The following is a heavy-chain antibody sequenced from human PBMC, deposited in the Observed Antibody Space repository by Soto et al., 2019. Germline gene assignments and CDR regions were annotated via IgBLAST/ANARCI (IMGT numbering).Heavy chain of an antibody. CDR1: GGSISSGGYY. CDR3: ASGYDYSNFWLDP. V-gene: IGHV4-31*03. J-gene: IGHJ5*02. CDR2: IYYSGST. Sequence: SETLSLTCTVSGGSISSGGYYWSWIRQHPGKGLEWIGYIYYSGSTYYNPSLKSRVTISVDTSKNQFSLKLSSVTAADTAVYYCASGYDYSNFWLDPWGQGTLVTVSS. D-gene: IGHD4-4*01.